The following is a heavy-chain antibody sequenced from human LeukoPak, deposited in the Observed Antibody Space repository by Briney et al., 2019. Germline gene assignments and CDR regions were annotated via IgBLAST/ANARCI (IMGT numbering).Heavy chain of an antibody. CDR3: ARTPSRNDFWSGYYYNWFDP. V-gene: IGHV4-38-2*01. Sequence: PSEALSLTCAVSGYSISSGYYWGWIRQPPGKGLEWIGSIYHSGSTYYNPSLKSRVTISVDTSKNQFSLKLSFVTAADTAVYYCARTPSRNDFWSGYYYNWFDPWGQGTLVTVSS. CDR2: IYHSGST. D-gene: IGHD3-3*01. J-gene: IGHJ5*02. CDR1: GYSISSGYY.